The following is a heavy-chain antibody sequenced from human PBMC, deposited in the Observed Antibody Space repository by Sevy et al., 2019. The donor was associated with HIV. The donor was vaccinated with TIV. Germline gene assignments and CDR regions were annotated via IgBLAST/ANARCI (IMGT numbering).Heavy chain of an antibody. Sequence: SETLSLTCAVSGDALSSGAYSWNWIRQPPGKALEWIGYIFHTGNTYYNSSLRSRVTISVDTSKNQFSLKMTSVTAADTAVYYCARDGGTVTSPGCFDIWGQCTMVTVSS. CDR2: IFHTGNT. J-gene: IGHJ3*02. D-gene: IGHD4-17*01. V-gene: IGHV4-30-2*01. CDR1: GDALSSGAYS. CDR3: ARDGGTVTSPGCFDI.